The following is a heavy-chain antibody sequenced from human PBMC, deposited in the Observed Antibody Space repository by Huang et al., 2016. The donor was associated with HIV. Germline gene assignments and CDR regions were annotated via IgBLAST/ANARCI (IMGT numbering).Heavy chain of an antibody. D-gene: IGHD2-15*01. J-gene: IGHJ4*02. CDR3: ARHNIYCSGGGCSSFDY. CDR2: IYYGGNT. Sequence: QLQLQESGPGLVQASETLSLTCIVSGGSIISSNYYWGWVRQPPGKGLEWIGSIYYGGNTFYTPSLKRWVPIAVGTSKNQLSLKWRSVTAADTAVYYCARHNIYCSGGGCSSFDYWGQGTLVTVSS. V-gene: IGHV4-39*01. CDR1: GGSIISSNYY.